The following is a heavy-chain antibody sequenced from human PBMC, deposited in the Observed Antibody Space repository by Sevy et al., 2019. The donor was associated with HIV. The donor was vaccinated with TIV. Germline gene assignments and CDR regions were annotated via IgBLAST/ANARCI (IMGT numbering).Heavy chain of an antibody. CDR1: GFTFSTYT. CDR2: ISSSGTI. V-gene: IGHV3-48*02. D-gene: IGHD3-16*01. J-gene: IGHJ4*02. CDR3: AREAGVGPYYFDS. Sequence: GGSLRLSCAASGFTFSTYTMNWVRQAPGKGLEWVSYISSSGTIYYADYVKGQFTISRDNAKNSLYLQMNSLRDEVTAVYYCAREAGVGPYYFDSWGQRTLVTVSS.